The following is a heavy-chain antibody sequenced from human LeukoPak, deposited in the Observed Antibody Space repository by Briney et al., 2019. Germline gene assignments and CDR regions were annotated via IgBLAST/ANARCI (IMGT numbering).Heavy chain of an antibody. CDR1: GWSFSSDY. D-gene: IGHD4-23*01. V-gene: IGHV3-7*01. CDR3: ARSSREAMYAYGGVFDY. CDR2: IKQDGTEK. J-gene: IGHJ4*02. Sequence: GGSLRLSCAASGWSFSSDYMTWVRQAPGKGLEWVAPIKQDGTEKHYVDSVSGRFTISRANAKNSLLLQMNSLRADDTAIYYCARSSREAMYAYGGVFDYWGQGTLVTVSS.